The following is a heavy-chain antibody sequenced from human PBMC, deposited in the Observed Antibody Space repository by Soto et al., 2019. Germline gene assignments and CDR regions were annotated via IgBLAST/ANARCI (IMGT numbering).Heavy chain of an antibody. CDR1: GFTFSSYS. CDR3: ARGQTYSNAFDI. Sequence: SGGSLRLSCAASGFTFSSYSMNWVRQAPGKGLEWVSSISSSSYIYYADSVKGRFTISRDNAKNSLYLQMNSLRAEDTAVYYCARGQTYSNAFDIWGQGTMVTVSS. CDR2: ISSSSYI. J-gene: IGHJ3*02. D-gene: IGHD2-15*01. V-gene: IGHV3-21*01.